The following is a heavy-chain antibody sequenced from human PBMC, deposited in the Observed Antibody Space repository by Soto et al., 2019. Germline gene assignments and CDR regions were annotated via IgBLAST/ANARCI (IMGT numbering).Heavy chain of an antibody. CDR1: GGSISSYY. Sequence: QVQVQESGPGLVKPSETLSLTCTVSGGSISSYYVSWIRQSAGKGLEWIGRIDTSGTTNYNPSLKSRVTMSVDASKIHFSLNLSSVTSADTTVYYCARGPRGYVYYHGMDVWGQGTTVTVSS. V-gene: IGHV4-4*07. CDR3: ARGPRGYVYYHGMDV. J-gene: IGHJ6*02. D-gene: IGHD3-3*02. CDR2: IDTSGTT.